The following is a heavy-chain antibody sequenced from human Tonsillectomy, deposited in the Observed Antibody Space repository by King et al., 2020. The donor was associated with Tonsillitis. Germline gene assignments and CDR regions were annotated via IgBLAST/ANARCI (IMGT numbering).Heavy chain of an antibody. CDR1: GFTFSSYG. J-gene: IGHJ4*02. V-gene: IGHV3-30*18. CDR3: AKEHYDSSGYYPMDY. D-gene: IGHD3-22*01. Sequence: VQLVESGGGVVQPGRSLRLSCAASGFTFSSYGMHWVRQAPGKGLEWVAVISYDGSNKYYADSVKGRFTISRDNSKNTLYLQMNSLRAEDTAVCYCAKEHYDSSGYYPMDYWGQGTLVTVSS. CDR2: ISYDGSNK.